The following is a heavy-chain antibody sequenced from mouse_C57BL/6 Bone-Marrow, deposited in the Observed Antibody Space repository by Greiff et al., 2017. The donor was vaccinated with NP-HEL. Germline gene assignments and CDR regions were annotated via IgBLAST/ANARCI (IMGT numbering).Heavy chain of an antibody. J-gene: IGHJ1*03. V-gene: IGHV3-6*01. CDR1: GYSITSGYY. Sequence: ESGPGLVKPSQSLSLTCSVTGYSITSGYYWNWIRQFPGNKLEWMGYISYDGSNNYNPSLKNRISITRDPSKNQFFLKLNSVTTEDTATYYCAREGNYYGSSWYFDVWGTGTTVTVSS. CDR2: ISYDGSN. D-gene: IGHD1-1*01. CDR3: AREGNYYGSSWYFDV.